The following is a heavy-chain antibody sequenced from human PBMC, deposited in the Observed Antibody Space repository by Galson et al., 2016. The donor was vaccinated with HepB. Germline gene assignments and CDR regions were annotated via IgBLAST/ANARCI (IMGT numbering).Heavy chain of an antibody. V-gene: IGHV3-23*01. J-gene: IGHJ4*02. CDR3: ARGGGPAAAV. CDR2: ISGSSGIT. CDR1: GFTFSSYA. D-gene: IGHD6-13*01. Sequence: SLRLSCAASGFTFSSYAMTWVRQAPGKGLEWVSTISGSSGITYYADSVKGRFTISRDNSKNTLYPQMNSLRDEDTAVYYCARGGGPAAAVWGQGTLVTVSS.